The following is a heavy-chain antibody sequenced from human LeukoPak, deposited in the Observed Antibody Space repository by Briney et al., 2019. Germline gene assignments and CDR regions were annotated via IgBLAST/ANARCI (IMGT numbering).Heavy chain of an antibody. CDR1: GFTFSSYA. J-gene: IGHJ4*02. CDR3: AKVGPEGAMVRGVISYLDY. V-gene: IGHV3-23*01. Sequence: GGSLRLSCAASGFTFSSYAMSWVRQAPGKGLEWVSAISGSGGSTYYADSVKGRFTISRDNPKNTLYLQMNSLRAEDTAVYYCAKVGPEGAMVRGVISYLDYWGQGTLVTVSS. CDR2: ISGSGGST. D-gene: IGHD3-10*01.